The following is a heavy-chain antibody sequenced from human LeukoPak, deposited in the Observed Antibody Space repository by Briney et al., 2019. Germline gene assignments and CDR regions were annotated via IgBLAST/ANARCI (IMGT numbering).Heavy chain of an antibody. CDR3: ARSWVGGSPYYYYYMDV. Sequence: GGSLRLSCAASGFTFDDYGMSWVRQAPGKGLEWVYGINWNGGNTGYADSVKGRFTISRDNAKNSLYLQMNSLRAEDTALYYCARSWVGGSPYYYYYMDVWGKGTTVTVSS. V-gene: IGHV3-20*04. J-gene: IGHJ6*03. D-gene: IGHD2-15*01. CDR1: GFTFDDYG. CDR2: INWNGGNT.